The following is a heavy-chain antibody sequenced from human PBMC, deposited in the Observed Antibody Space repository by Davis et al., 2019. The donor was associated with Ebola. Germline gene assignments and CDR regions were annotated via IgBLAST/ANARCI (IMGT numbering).Heavy chain of an antibody. J-gene: IGHJ4*02. CDR3: ARGVITFGGVIARVFDY. V-gene: IGHV1-2*02. Sequence: ASVKVSCKASGYTFTGYYMHWVRQAPGQGLEWMGWINPNSGGTNYAQKFQGRVTITADESTSTAYMELSSLRSEDTAVYYCARGVITFGGVIARVFDYWGQGTLVTVSS. D-gene: IGHD3-16*02. CDR2: INPNSGGT. CDR1: GYTFTGYY.